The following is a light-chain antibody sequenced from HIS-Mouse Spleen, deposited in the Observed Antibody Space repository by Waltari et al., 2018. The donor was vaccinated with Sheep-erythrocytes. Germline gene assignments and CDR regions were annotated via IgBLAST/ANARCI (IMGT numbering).Light chain of an antibody. J-gene: IGLJ2*01. Sequence: QSALTQPASVSGSPGQSITISCTGTSSDVGGYNYVSWYQQHPGKAPKLMIYEVSNRPPWVSHRFSGSKAGNTASLTISGLQAEDEADYYCSSYTSSSTPVVFGGGTKLTVL. CDR2: EVS. V-gene: IGLV2-14*01. CDR1: SSDVGGYNY. CDR3: SSYTSSSTPVV.